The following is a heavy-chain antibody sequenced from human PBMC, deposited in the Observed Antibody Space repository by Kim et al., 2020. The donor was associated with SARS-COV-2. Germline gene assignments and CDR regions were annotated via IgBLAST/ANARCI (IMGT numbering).Heavy chain of an antibody. CDR2: IHPRAETT. CDR3: AKDRGGSGWPVFDY. Sequence: GGSLRLSCAVSGFTLSNNAMSWVRQAPGRGLEWVSTIHPRAETTYYADSVNGRFTIYRDKSNHTLYLQLNSLRADDTAVYYCAKDRGGSGWPVFDYWGQGTLVTVSS. D-gene: IGHD6-19*01. V-gene: IGHV3-23*01. J-gene: IGHJ4*02. CDR1: GFTLSNNA.